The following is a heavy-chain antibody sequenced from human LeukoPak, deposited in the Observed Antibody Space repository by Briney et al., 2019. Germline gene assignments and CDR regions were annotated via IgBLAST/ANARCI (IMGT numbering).Heavy chain of an antibody. V-gene: IGHV1-69*04. CDR2: IIPILGIA. J-gene: IGHJ4*02. CDR1: GYTFTGYY. CDR3: ARGGSYGINYFDY. Sequence: ASVKVSCKASGYTFTGYYMHWVRQAPGQGLEWMGRIIPILGIANYAQKFQGRVTITADKSTSTAYMELSSLRSEDTAVYYCARGGSYGINYFDYWGQGTLVTVSS. D-gene: IGHD1-26*01.